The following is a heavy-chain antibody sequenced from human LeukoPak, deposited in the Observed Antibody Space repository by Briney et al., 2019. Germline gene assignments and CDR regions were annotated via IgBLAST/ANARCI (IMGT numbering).Heavy chain of an antibody. CDR3: ARASGGYEPFEY. V-gene: IGHV4-59*01. J-gene: IGHJ4*02. D-gene: IGHD5-12*01. Sequence: KPSETPAPTCTVSGGSIRSYCWSWIRQPPGEGLGWIGYIYDSGSTNNNPSLNSRVTISVDTSKNQFSLKLRFVTAADTAVYYCARASGGYEPFEYWGQGTLVTVSS. CDR1: GGSIRSYC. CDR2: IYDSGST.